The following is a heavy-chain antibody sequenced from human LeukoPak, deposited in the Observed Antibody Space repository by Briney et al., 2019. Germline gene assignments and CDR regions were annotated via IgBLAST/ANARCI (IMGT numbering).Heavy chain of an antibody. V-gene: IGHV4-4*09. CDR1: GGSISSYY. D-gene: IGHD6-19*01. J-gene: IGHJ4*02. CDR3: ARGPIAVAGNFDY. CDR2: IYTSGST. Sequence: SETLSLTCTVSGGSISSYYWSWIRQPPGKGLEWIGYIYTSGSTNYNPSLKSRVTISVDTSKNQFSLKLSSVTAADTAVYYCARGPIAVAGNFDYWGQGTLVTVSS.